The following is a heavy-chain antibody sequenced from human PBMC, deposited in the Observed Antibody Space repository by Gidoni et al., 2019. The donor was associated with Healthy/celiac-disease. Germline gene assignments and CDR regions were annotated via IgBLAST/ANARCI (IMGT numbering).Heavy chain of an antibody. Sequence: QVQLVEAGGGVVQPGRSMRPSCAASGFTFSSYGMPGVRQAPGKGLEWVAVISNDGSNKYYADSVKVRFTISRDNSKNTLYLQMNSLRAEDTAVYYCAKDVLAVAGYFDYWGQGTLVTVSS. CDR2: ISNDGSNK. CDR1: GFTFSSYG. CDR3: AKDVLAVAGYFDY. D-gene: IGHD6-19*01. J-gene: IGHJ4*02. V-gene: IGHV3-30*18.